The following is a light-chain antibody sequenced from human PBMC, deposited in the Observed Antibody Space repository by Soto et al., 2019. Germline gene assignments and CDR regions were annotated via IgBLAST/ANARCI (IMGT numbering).Light chain of an antibody. CDR2: EVR. CDR1: MRDVGAYNL. V-gene: IGLV2-14*01. J-gene: IGLJ1*01. CDR3: SSYTSTRTYV. Sequence: QSALTQPASVSGSAGQSITISCSGTMRDVGAYNLVSWYQQHPGTAPKLIIYEVRNRPSGISSRFSGSRSGNTASLTISGLQSEDEGDYYCSSYTSTRTYVFGTGTKVTVL.